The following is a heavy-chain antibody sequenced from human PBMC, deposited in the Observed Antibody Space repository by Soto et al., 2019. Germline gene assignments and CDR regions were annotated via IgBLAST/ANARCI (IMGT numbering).Heavy chain of an antibody. Sequence: LKISCKCSGYSFTSYWIGWVRQMPGKGLEWMGNIYPADSDTRYSPSFQGQITISADKSISTAYLQWSSLKASDTAMYYCTKRQRYYYGMDVWGQGTTVTVSS. CDR3: TKRQRYYYGMDV. J-gene: IGHJ6*02. D-gene: IGHD5-18*01. CDR2: IYPADSDT. CDR1: GYSFTSYW. V-gene: IGHV5-51*01.